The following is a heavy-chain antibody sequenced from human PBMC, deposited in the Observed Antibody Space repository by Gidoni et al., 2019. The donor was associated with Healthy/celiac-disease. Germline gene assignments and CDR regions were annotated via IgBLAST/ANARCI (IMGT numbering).Heavy chain of an antibody. CDR1: GFTFSSYA. CDR2: ISYDGSNK. J-gene: IGHJ4*02. D-gene: IGHD2-15*01. V-gene: IGHV3-30-3*01. Sequence: HVQLVESGGGVVQPRRSLRLSCAAPGFTFSSYAMHWVRQAPGKGLEWVAVISYDGSNKYYADSVKGRFTISRDNSKNTLYLQRNSLRAEDTAVYYCARVLGYGSGGSCRWSGYFDYWGQGTLVTVSS. CDR3: ARVLGYGSGGSCRWSGYFDY.